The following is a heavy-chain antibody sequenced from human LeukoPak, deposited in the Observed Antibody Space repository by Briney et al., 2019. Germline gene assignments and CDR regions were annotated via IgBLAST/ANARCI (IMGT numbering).Heavy chain of an antibody. D-gene: IGHD3-16*01. CDR1: GYTFTSYD. V-gene: IGHV1-8*01. CDR3: AREESGGLFDY. Sequence: ASVKVSCKASGYTFTSYDINWVRQATGQGLQWMGWINPNSGNTGYAQKFQGRVTVTRDTPTSTVYMEMSSLRPEDTAVYYCAREESGGLFDYWGQGTLLTVSS. J-gene: IGHJ4*02. CDR2: INPNSGNT.